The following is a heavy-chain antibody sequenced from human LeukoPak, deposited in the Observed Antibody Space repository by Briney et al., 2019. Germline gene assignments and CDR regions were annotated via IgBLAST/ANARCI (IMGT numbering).Heavy chain of an antibody. D-gene: IGHD1-14*01. CDR2: IKQDGSEK. V-gene: IGHV3-7*03. J-gene: IGHJ6*04. CDR1: GFSLSGFW. CDR3: ARDRGTTPGIYYGMDV. Sequence: QPGGSLRLSCVASGFSLSGFWIRWVRQAPGKGLEWVAAIKQDGSEKHYVDSVKGRTTISRDNAQNSLYLQINSLRVEDSAVYYCARDRGTTPGIYYGMDVWGKGTTVTASS.